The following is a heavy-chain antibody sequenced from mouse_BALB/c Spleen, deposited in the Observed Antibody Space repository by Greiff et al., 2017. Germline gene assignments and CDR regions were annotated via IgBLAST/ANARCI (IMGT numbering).Heavy chain of an antibody. CDR3: ARRDYFDY. CDR2: ISSGSSTI. V-gene: IGHV5-17*02. Sequence: DVMLVESGGGLVQPGGSRKLSCAASGFTFSSFGMHWVRQAPEKGLEWVAYISSGSSTIYYADTVKGRFTISRDNPKNTLFLQMTSLRSEDTAMYYCARRDYFDYWGQGTTLTVSS. CDR1: GFTFSSFG. J-gene: IGHJ2*01.